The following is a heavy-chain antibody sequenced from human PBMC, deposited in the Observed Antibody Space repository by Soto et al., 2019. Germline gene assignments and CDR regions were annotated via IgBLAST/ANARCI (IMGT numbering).Heavy chain of an antibody. J-gene: IGHJ4*02. CDR2: IHNGERT. CDR3: SYGDSPGPIDH. Sequence: SETLSLTCSVSGASISNYYWSWFRQAPGKGLEYIGYIHNGERTNYNPSLESRVTISADTSKNQFSLRLSSVTAADTAMYYCSYGDSPGPIDHWGQGTLVTVSS. CDR1: GASISNYY. V-gene: IGHV4-59*01. D-gene: IGHD4-17*01.